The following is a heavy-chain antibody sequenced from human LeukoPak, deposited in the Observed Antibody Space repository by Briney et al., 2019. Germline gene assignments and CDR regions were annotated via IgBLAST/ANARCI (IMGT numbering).Heavy chain of an antibody. CDR2: IYYSGSS. V-gene: IGHV4-59*01. J-gene: IGHJ4*02. Sequence: PSETLSLTCSVSGDSISSYYWSWIRQPPGKGLEWIGDIYYSGSSKYNPSLKSRVTISVDTSKNEFSLKLSSVTAADTAVYYCAREANYYYGSGSYHFDYWGQGTLVTVSS. CDR3: AREANYYYGSGSYHFDY. CDR1: GDSISSYY. D-gene: IGHD3-10*01.